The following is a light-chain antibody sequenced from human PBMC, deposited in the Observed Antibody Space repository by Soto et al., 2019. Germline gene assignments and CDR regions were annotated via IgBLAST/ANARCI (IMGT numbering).Light chain of an antibody. V-gene: IGKV1-39*01. CDR2: AAS. J-gene: IGKJ2*01. CDR3: QQIHSTSSYT. Sequence: DIQMTQSPSSLSASLGDRVTIXXRASQNIRNYLNWYQQRPGKTPNLXXYAASNLRGGVPSRFSGSGSGTVFTLTINSLQPEDFATYYCQQIHSTSSYTFGQGTKVDIK. CDR1: QNIRNY.